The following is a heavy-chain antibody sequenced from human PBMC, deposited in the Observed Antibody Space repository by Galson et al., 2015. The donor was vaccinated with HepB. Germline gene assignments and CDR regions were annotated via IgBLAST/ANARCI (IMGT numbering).Heavy chain of an antibody. Sequence: ETLSLTCTVSGDSIRKTHFSWAWIRQPPGKGLEWVGAFYYSGTTYYAPSLKSRVTISVDSSKNQFFLKLNSVTAADTSVYYCARLTTAAYVDYWGQGALVTVSS. V-gene: IGHV4-39*01. CDR1: GDSIRKTHFS. D-gene: IGHD4/OR15-4a*01. CDR3: ARLTTAAYVDY. J-gene: IGHJ4*02. CDR2: FYYSGTT.